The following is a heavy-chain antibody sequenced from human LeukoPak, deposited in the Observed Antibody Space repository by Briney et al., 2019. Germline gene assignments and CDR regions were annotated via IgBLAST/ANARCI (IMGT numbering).Heavy chain of an antibody. J-gene: IGHJ6*03. Sequence: SETLSLTCTVSGGSISSSSYYWGWIRQPPGKGLEWIGSIYYSGSTYYNPSLKSRVTISVDTSKNQFSLKLSSVTAADTAVYYCARITVTSGYYYYMDVWGKGTTVTVSS. CDR1: GGSISSSSYY. V-gene: IGHV4-39*07. D-gene: IGHD4-17*01. CDR3: ARITVTSGYYYYMDV. CDR2: IYYSGST.